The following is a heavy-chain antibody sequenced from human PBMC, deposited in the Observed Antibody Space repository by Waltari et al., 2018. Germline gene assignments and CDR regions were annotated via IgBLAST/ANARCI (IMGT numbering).Heavy chain of an antibody. CDR1: GGSISSGGYY. D-gene: IGHD3-22*01. Sequence: QVQLQESGPGLVKPSQTLSLTCIVSGGSISSGGYYWSWIRQPAGKGLEWSGRVFTSGLTNYNPSLKSRVTVSLDTSKNHFSLNLSSVTAADTAEYYCAREWDHYDNSGKGAFEIWGQGTLVTVSS. J-gene: IGHJ3*02. CDR2: VFTSGLT. V-gene: IGHV4-61*02. CDR3: AREWDHYDNSGKGAFEI.